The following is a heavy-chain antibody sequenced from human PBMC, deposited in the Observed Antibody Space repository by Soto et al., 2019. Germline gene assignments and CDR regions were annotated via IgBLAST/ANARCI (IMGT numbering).Heavy chain of an antibody. J-gene: IGHJ4*02. CDR3: AKESPRYDFWSGYYMEFDY. V-gene: IGHV3-23*01. D-gene: IGHD3-3*01. CDR1: GFTFSSYA. CDR2: ISGSGGST. Sequence: PGGSLRLSCAASGFTFSSYAMSWVRHAPGKGLEWVSAISGSGGSTYYADSVKGRFTISRDNSKNTLYLQMNSLRAEDTAVYYCAKESPRYDFWSGYYMEFDYWGQGTLVTVSS.